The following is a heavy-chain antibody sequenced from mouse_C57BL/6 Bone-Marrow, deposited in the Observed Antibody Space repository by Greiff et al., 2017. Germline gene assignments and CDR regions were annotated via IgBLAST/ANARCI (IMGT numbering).Heavy chain of an antibody. CDR2: IHPNSGST. CDR3: ARFPLYRDY. V-gene: IGHV1-64*01. Sequence: QVHVKQPGAELVKPGASVKLSCKASGYTFTSYWMHWVKQRPGQGLEWIGMIHPNSGSTNYNEKFKSKATLTVDKSSSTAYMQLSSLTSEDSAVYYCARFPLYRDYWGQGTSVTVSS. D-gene: IGHD2-12*01. J-gene: IGHJ4*01. CDR1: GYTFTSYW.